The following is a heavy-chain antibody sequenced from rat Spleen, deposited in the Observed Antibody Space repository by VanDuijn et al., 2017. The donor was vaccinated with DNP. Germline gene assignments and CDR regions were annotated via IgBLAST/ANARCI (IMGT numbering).Heavy chain of an antibody. J-gene: IGHJ4*01. CDR3: ARHRTIMPYYYAMDA. CDR1: GFNFSNYG. Sequence: EVQLVESGGGLVQPGRSLKLSCAASGFNFSNYGMDWVRQAPTQGLEWVASISTGGGSTYYRDSAKGRFTISRDNAKNTLYLQMDSLRSEDTATYYCARHRTIMPYYYAMDAWGQGASVTVSS. CDR2: ISTGGGST. D-gene: IGHD1-12*01. V-gene: IGHV5S13*01.